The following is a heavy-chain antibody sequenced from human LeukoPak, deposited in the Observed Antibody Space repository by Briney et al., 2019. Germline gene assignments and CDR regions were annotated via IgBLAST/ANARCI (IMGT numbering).Heavy chain of an antibody. J-gene: IGHJ3*02. V-gene: IGHV1-69*13. CDR1: GGTFSSYG. Sequence: ASVKVSCKASGGTFSSYGIAWVRQAPGQGPEWMGAIMPVFGLGNYAQRFEGRVTLTADESTSTAYMDLTSLTSDDTAVYYCARDSRRDYGGNYGAFDIWGQGTMLTVSS. CDR2: IMPVFGLG. CDR3: ARDSRRDYGGNYGAFDI. D-gene: IGHD4-23*01.